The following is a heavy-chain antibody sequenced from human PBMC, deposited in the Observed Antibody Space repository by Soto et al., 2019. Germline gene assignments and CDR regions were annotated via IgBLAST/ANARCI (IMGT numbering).Heavy chain of an antibody. CDR1: GYSLTGYY. CDR3: ARGGYYDSGLYKGDLDV. D-gene: IGHD3-22*01. CDR2: LNPDSGEA. Sequence: QAQLVQSGAEMKKSGASLKISCGASGYSLTGYYLHWLRQAPGQGLEWMGWLNPDSGEAIYALKFQGRVTMTRDTTSSTAYLEVWTRTSDDTAIYYWARGGYYDSGLYKGDLDVWGQGTFVTVSS. J-gene: IGHJ3*01. V-gene: IGHV1-2*02.